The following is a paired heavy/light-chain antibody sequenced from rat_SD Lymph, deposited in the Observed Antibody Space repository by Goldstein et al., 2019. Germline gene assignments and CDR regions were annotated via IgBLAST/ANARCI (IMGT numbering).Light chain of an antibody. CDR3: LQVSSSPLT. CDR2: SAT. CDR1: QDIGSS. Sequence: DIQLTQSPASLSASPDEIVTITCQASQDIGSSLLWYQQKPGKSPQLLIYSATILADGVPSRFSGSRSGTQYSLKISRLQVEDIGTYYCLQVSSSPLTFGSGTKLEIK. J-gene: IGKJ5*01. V-gene: IGKV12S1*01.
Heavy chain of an antibody. CDR1: GYTFTDYW. V-gene: IGHV1-36*01. CDR2: IYPNSGAT. J-gene: IGHJ4*01. Sequence: QVKLLQSGAALVKPGASVKMSCKASGYTFTDYWVSWVKQSHGKSLEWIGEIYPNSGATNFNEKFKGKATLTVDKSTSTAYMELSRLTSEDSAIYYCTLPDYYVMDAWGQGASVTVSS. CDR3: TLPDYYVMDA. D-gene: IGHD3-2*01.